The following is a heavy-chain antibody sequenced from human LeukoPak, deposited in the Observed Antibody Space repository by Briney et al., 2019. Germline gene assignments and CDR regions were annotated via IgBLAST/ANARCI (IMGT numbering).Heavy chain of an antibody. D-gene: IGHD2-2*01. V-gene: IGHV3-7*01. CDR2: IKGDGSEK. CDR1: GFTFRGYW. J-gene: IGHJ5*02. Sequence: PGGSLRLSCETSGFTFRGYWMTWVRQPPGKGLEWVATIKGDGSEKYYVDSVKGRFTISRDDAENSLYLQMSCLRAEDTAVYYCATFSAAESWGQGTLVTVSS. CDR3: ATFSAAES.